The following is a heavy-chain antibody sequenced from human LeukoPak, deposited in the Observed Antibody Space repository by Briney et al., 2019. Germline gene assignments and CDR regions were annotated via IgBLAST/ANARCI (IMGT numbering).Heavy chain of an antibody. V-gene: IGHV3-20*04. CDR2: INWNGGST. Sequence: GGSLRLSCAASGFTFDDYGMNWVRQGRGKGLEWVSGINWNGGSTSYADSVKGRFTISRDNAKNSLYLQMNSLRAEDTALYFCARARNYYYMDVWGKGPTVTVSS. CDR3: ARARNYYYMDV. J-gene: IGHJ6*03. CDR1: GFTFDDYG.